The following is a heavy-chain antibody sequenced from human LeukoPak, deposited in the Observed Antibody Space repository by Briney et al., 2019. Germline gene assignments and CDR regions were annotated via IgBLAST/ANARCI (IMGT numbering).Heavy chain of an antibody. D-gene: IGHD1-1*01. CDR2: ISSSSSDT. J-gene: IGHJ4*02. Sequence: GGSLRLSCAASGFTFSDSYMSWIRQTPGKGLEWLSYISSSSSDTKYADPVKGRFTISRDNSKTSPYLQMDSLRAEDTAVYYCARGSRTTELRDDYWGQGTLVTVSS. CDR3: ARGSRTTELRDDY. CDR1: GFTFSDSY. V-gene: IGHV3-11*06.